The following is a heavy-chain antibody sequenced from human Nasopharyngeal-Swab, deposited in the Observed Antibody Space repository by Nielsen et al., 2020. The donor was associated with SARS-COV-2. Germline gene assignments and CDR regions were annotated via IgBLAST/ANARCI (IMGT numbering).Heavy chain of an antibody. D-gene: IGHD2-21*02. J-gene: IGHJ4*02. CDR3: ARDGLGDYYFDY. CDR2: ISSSSSSTI. V-gene: IGHV3-48*04. Sequence: VRQAPGKGLEWVSYISSSSSSTIYYADSVKGRFTISRDNAKNSLYLQMNSLRAEDTAVYYCARDGLGDYYFDYWGQGTLVTVSS.